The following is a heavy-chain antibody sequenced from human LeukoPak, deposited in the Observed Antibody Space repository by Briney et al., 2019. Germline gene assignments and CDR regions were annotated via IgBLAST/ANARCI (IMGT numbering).Heavy chain of an antibody. CDR2: ISGSGGST. CDR1: GFTFSSYA. J-gene: IGHJ4*02. CDR3: ASGHYDILTGYLDY. V-gene: IGHV3-23*01. D-gene: IGHD3-9*01. Sequence: GGSLRLSCAASGFTFSSYAMSWVRQAPGKGLEWVSAISGSGGSTYYADSVKGRFTISRDNSKNTLYLQMNSLRAEDTAVYYCASGHYDILTGYLDYWGQGTLVTVSS.